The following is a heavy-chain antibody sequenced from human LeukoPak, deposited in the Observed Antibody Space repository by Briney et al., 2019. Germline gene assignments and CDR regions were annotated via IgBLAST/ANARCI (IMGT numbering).Heavy chain of an antibody. V-gene: IGHV3-9*01. J-gene: IGHJ6*02. Sequence: PGRSLRLSCAASGFTFDDYAMHWVRQAPGKGLEWVSGISWNSGSIGYADSVKGRFTISRDNAKNSLYLQMNSLRAEDTAVYYCASELDVWGQGTTVTVSS. CDR1: GFTFDDYA. CDR3: ASELDV. CDR2: ISWNSGSI.